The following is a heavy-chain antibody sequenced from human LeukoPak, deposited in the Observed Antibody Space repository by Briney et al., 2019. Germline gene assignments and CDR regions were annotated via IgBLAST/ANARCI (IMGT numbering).Heavy chain of an antibody. D-gene: IGHD4-23*01. Sequence: ASVKVSCKASGGTFSSYTISWVRQAPGQGLEWMGRIIPILGIANYAQKLQGRVTITADKSTSTAYMELSSLRSEDTAVYYCAPDYGGNSDAEYFQHWGQGTLVTVSS. CDR1: GGTFSSYT. CDR3: APDYGGNSDAEYFQH. J-gene: IGHJ1*01. CDR2: IIPILGIA. V-gene: IGHV1-69*02.